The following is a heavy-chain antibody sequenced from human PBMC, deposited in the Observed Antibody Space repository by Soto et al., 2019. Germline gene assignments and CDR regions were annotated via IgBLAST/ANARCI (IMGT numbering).Heavy chain of an antibody. D-gene: IGHD3-10*01. CDR2: INPKFGDT. Sequence: QVQLVQSGAEMKEPGDSVRVSCEASGYSFTSYYIHWVRQAPGQGLEWMGWINPKFGDTTYAQDFQGSVSMTRDMSISTVYMELSRLTSDDPAIYYCATNMDYYYGPGSGNGHGFWGQGTTVTVFS. J-gene: IGHJ6*02. V-gene: IGHV1-2*02. CDR1: GYSFTSYY. CDR3: ATNMDYYYGPGSGNGHGF.